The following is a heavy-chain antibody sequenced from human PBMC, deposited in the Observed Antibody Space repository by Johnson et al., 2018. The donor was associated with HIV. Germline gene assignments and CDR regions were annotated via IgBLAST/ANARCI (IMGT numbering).Heavy chain of an antibody. CDR2: IFSGGST. V-gene: IGHV3-66*02. CDR3: ARLPSGYSRDDLDI. CDR1: GFTFDDYG. Sequence: EVQLVESGGGLVQPGGSLRLSCAASGFTFDDYGMSWVRQAPGKGLEWVSVIFSGGSTYYADSVKGRFTVSRDNSMNTLYLQINSLRPEDTAVYYCARLPSGYSRDDLDIWGQGTMVTVSS. J-gene: IGHJ3*02. D-gene: IGHD5-18*01.